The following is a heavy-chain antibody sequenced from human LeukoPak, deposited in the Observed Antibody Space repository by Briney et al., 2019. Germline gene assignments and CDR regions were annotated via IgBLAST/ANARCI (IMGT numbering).Heavy chain of an antibody. CDR1: GGSISSSSYY. CDR2: IYYSGST. CDR3: ARNGIVAATFYFQH. D-gene: IGHD1-26*01. J-gene: IGHJ1*01. V-gene: IGHV4-39*01. Sequence: PSETLSLTCTVSGGSISSSSYYWGWIRQPPGRGLEWIGSIYYSGSTYYNPSLKSRVTISVDTSKNQFSLKLSSVTAADTAVYYCARNGIVAATFYFQHWGQGTLVTVSS.